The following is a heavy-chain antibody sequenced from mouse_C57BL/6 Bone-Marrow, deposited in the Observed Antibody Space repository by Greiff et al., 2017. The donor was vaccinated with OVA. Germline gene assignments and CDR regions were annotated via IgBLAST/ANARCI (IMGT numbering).Heavy chain of an antibody. J-gene: IGHJ3*01. V-gene: IGHV1-62-2*01. CDR1: GYTFTEYT. D-gene: IGHD2-5*01. Sequence: QVQLKQSGAELVKPGASVKLSCKASGYTFTEYTIHWVKQRSGQGLEWIGWFYPGSGSIKYNEKFKDKATLTADKSSSTVYMELSRLTSEDSAVYFCARHEVKGYYSNYLAWFAYWGQGTLVTVSA. CDR3: ARHEVKGYYSNYLAWFAY. CDR2: FYPGSGSI.